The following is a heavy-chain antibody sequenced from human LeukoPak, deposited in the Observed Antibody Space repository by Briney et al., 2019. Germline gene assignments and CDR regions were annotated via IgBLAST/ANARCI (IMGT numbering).Heavy chain of an antibody. CDR3: ASGSHLNY. CDR2: INHSGNT. Sequence: SETLSLTCAVYGGSSRGYYWSWIRQPPGKGLEWIGDINHSGNTNYNASLKSRVTISVDTSKIQFSLKLSSGTAADTAVFYCASGSHLNYWGQGTLVTVSS. CDR1: GGSSRGYY. J-gene: IGHJ4*02. V-gene: IGHV4-34*01.